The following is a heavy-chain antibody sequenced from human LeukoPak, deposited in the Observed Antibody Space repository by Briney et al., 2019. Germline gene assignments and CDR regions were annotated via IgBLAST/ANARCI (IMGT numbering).Heavy chain of an antibody. CDR2: ISGSGGST. CDR3: AKETDFWSGYYIDY. D-gene: IGHD3-3*01. Sequence: GGSLRLSCAASGFTVSSNYMSWVRQAPGKGLEWVSAISGSGGSTYYADSVKGRFTISRDNSKNTLYLQMNSLRAEDTAVYYCAKETDFWSGYYIDYWGQGTLVTVSS. V-gene: IGHV3-23*01. CDR1: GFTVSSNY. J-gene: IGHJ4*02.